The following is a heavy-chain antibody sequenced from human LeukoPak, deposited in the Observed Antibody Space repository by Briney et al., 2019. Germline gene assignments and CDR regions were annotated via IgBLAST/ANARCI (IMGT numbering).Heavy chain of an antibody. CDR2: ILGKGSGGAT. CDR1: GLTFSDAW. J-gene: IGHJ6*03. D-gene: IGHD3-10*01. V-gene: IGHV3-15*01. Sequence: GGSLRLSCAVSGLTFSDAWMTWVRQAPGKGLEWVGRILGKGSGGATDYAAPVQGRFTISRDDSKDTLYLEMNSLKTEDTAVYYCSWIRGALGFYFMDVWGKGTTVTISS. CDR3: SWIRGALGFYFMDV.